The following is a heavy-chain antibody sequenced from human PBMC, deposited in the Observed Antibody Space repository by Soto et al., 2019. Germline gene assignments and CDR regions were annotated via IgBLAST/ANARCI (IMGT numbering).Heavy chain of an antibody. Sequence: GGSLRLSCAASGFTFSSYAMHWVRQAPGKGLEWVAVISYDGSNKYYADSVKGRFTISRDNSKNTLYLQMNSLRAEDTAVYYCARDIAVAAPPHYGMDVWGQGTTVTVSS. CDR1: GFTFSSYA. V-gene: IGHV3-30-3*01. J-gene: IGHJ6*02. CDR3: ARDIAVAAPPHYGMDV. CDR2: ISYDGSNK. D-gene: IGHD6-19*01.